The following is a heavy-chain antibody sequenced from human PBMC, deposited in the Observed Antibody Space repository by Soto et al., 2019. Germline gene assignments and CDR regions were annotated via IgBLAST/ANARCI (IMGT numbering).Heavy chain of an antibody. Sequence: KTSETLSLTCTVSGGSISSYYWSWIRQPAGKGLKWIGRIYAGGSTNYNPSLKSRVTMSVDTSKNQFSLRLTSVTAADTAVYYCARASVGPPGGGSWIMPFDFWGQGTLVTVSS. CDR3: ARASVGPPGGGSWIMPFDF. D-gene: IGHD2-15*01. J-gene: IGHJ4*02. CDR1: GGSISSYY. V-gene: IGHV4-4*07. CDR2: IYAGGST.